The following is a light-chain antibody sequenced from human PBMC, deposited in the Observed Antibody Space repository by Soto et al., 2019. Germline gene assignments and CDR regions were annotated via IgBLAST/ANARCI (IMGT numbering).Light chain of an antibody. CDR2: DVN. J-gene: IGLJ2*01. V-gene: IGLV2-14*01. Sequence: QSVLTQPACVSGSPGQSITISCSGTTSDVGDWQYVSWYQVHPDRAPKLILYDVNSRPSGISNRFSGSKSGNTASLTISTLQLEDEGHYYCTSYTASRTIIFGGGTQLTVL. CDR3: TSYTASRTII. CDR1: TSDVGDWQY.